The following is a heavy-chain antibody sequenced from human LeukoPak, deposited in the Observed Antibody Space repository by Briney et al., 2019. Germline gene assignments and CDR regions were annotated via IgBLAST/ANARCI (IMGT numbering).Heavy chain of an antibody. CDR3: ARGGPIIVVVPAAPTNNWFDP. D-gene: IGHD2-2*01. V-gene: IGHV1-18*04. CDR1: GYTFTSYG. CDR2: ISAYNGNT. Sequence: ASVKVSCKASGYTFTSYGISWVRQAPGQGLEWMGWISAYNGNTNYAQKLQGRVTMTTDTSTSTAYMKLRSLRSDDTAVYYCARGGPIIVVVPAAPTNNWFDPWGQGTLVTVSS. J-gene: IGHJ5*02.